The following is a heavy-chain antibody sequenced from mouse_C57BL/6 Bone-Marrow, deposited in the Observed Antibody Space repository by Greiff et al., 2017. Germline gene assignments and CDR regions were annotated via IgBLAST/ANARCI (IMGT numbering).Heavy chain of an antibody. CDR2: IHPSDSDT. V-gene: IGHV1-74*01. J-gene: IGHJ1*03. CDR3: AIQNDYGSSPHWYFDV. CDR1: GYTFTSYW. Sequence: QVQLKQPGAELVKPGASVKVSCKASGYTFTSYWMHWVKQRPGQGLEWIGRIHPSDSDTNYNQKFKGKATLTVDKSSSTAYVQLSSLTSEDSAVYYCAIQNDYGSSPHWYFDVWGTGTTVTVSS. D-gene: IGHD1-1*01.